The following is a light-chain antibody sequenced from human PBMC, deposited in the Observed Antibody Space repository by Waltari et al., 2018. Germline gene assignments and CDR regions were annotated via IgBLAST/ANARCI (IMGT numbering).Light chain of an antibody. Sequence: SSELTQDPAVSVALGQTVRITCQGDSLRYYYANWSRQKPGQAPRLAMYGKTNRPSGIQVRFPGAYSGVQASCTITGAKAEDEADYYCNSRDSNGNPFVFGPATKVTVL. CDR1: SLRYYY. J-gene: IGLJ1*01. CDR2: GKT. CDR3: NSRDSNGNPFV. V-gene: IGLV3-19*01.